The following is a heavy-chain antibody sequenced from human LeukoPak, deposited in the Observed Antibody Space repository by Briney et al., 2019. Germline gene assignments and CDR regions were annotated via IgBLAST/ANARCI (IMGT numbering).Heavy chain of an antibody. D-gene: IGHD4-17*01. CDR1: GFTFSDYY. CDR3: GRDSYTVTLWGDFDY. V-gene: IGHV3-11*04. Sequence: GGSLRLSCAASGFTFSDYYMSWIRQAPGKGLEWVSYISTGGTTIYYADSVKGRFTISRDNAKNSLYLQMNSLRAEDTAVYYWGRDSYTVTLWGDFDYWGQGTLVTASS. CDR2: ISTGGTTI. J-gene: IGHJ4*02.